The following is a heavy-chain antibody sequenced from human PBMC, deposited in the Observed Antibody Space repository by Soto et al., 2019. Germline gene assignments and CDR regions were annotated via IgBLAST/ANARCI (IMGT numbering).Heavy chain of an antibody. CDR3: ERGGDDAFDI. D-gene: IGHD3-16*01. CDR1: GGTFSSYA. Sequence: GXSVKVSCKASGGTFSSYASSWVRQAPGQGLEWMGGIIPIFGTANYAQKFQGRVTITADESTSTAYMELSSLRSEDTAVYYCERGGDDAFDIWGQGTMVTVS. J-gene: IGHJ3*02. V-gene: IGHV1-69*01. CDR2: IIPIFGTA.